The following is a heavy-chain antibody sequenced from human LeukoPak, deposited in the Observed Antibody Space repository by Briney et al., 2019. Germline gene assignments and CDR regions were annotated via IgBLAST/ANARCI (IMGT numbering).Heavy chain of an antibody. Sequence: PSETLSLTCTVSGGSINSYYWSWFRQPAGKGLEWIGRIYSSGSTNYNPSLKSRVTISVDTSKNQFSLKLSSVTAADTAVYYCARVQSLYYYYYYMDVWGKGTTVTVSS. CDR2: IYSSGST. V-gene: IGHV4-4*07. CDR1: GGSINSYY. J-gene: IGHJ6*03. CDR3: ARVQSLYYYYYYMDV. D-gene: IGHD2-21*02.